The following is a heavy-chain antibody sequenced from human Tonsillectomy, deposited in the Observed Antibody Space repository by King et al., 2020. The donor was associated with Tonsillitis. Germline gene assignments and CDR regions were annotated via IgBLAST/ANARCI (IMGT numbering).Heavy chain of an antibody. CDR1: GFTFRTYV. D-gene: IGHD2-2*02. Sequence: VQLVESGGGVVQPGTSLRLSWEVSGFTFRTYVLDWVRQAPGKGLEWGAVISYDGKNKGYAGSVKGRFTISRDNSKNTLFMQLNSLKTEDTAVYYCAVRRDCSDSNCYNAFYIWGQGAMVTVSS. V-gene: IGHV3-30*04. J-gene: IGHJ3*02. CDR3: AVRRDCSDSNCYNAFYI. CDR2: ISYDGKNK.